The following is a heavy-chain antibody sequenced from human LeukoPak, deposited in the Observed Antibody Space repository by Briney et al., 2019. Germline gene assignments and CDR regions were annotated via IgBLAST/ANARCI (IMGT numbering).Heavy chain of an antibody. D-gene: IGHD3-16*01. CDR3: TRIVTGEVPGASEAFDT. V-gene: IGHV3-73*01. CDR2: IRSKANNYAT. J-gene: IGHJ3*02. CDR1: GFTFSDSA. Sequence: GGSLRLSCAASGFTFSDSAIHWVRQASGKGLEWVGRIRSKANNYATAYAASVKGRFTISRDDSKNTAYLQMNSLKTEDTAVYYCTRIVTGEVPGASEAFDTWGQGTMVTVSS.